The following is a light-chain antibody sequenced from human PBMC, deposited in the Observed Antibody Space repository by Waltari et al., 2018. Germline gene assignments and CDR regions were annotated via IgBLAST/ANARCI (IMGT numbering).Light chain of an antibody. Sequence: NFILAQPHSVSESPGQTVTISCTRSRGNIASHSVPRYQQRPGSSPTVVIYNDDRRASGVPDRFSGSIDPSSNSASLTISGLKIEDEADYYCQSYDLITPCVFGDGTRVTVL. CDR1: RGNIASHS. J-gene: IGLJ1*01. V-gene: IGLV6-57*01. CDR2: NDD. CDR3: QSYDLITPCV.